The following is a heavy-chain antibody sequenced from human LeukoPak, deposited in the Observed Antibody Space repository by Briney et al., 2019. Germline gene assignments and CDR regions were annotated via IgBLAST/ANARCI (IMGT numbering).Heavy chain of an antibody. D-gene: IGHD3-16*02. V-gene: IGHV4-34*01. Sequence: SETLSLTCAVYGGSFSGYYWSWLRQPPGKGLEWIGEINHSGSTNYNPSLKSRVTISVDTSKNQFSLKLSSVTAADTAVYYCARFAEVWGSYRRFDDWGQGTLVTVSP. CDR3: ARFAEVWGSYRRFDD. CDR1: GGSFSGYY. J-gene: IGHJ4*02. CDR2: INHSGST.